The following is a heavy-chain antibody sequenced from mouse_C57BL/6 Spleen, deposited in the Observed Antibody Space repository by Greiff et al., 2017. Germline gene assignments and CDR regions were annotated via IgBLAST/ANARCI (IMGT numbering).Heavy chain of an antibody. J-gene: IGHJ3*01. CDR1: GYTFTSYW. Sequence: QVHVKQPGAELAKPGASVKLSCKASGYTFTSYWMHWVKPRPGQGLEWIGYINPSSGYTKYNQKFKDKATLTAANSSSTAYMQLSHLTYEDAAVYYCAREGVYYGKSFAYWGQGTLVTVSA. CDR3: AREGVYYGKSFAY. V-gene: IGHV1-7*01. D-gene: IGHD2-1*01. CDR2: INPSSGYT.